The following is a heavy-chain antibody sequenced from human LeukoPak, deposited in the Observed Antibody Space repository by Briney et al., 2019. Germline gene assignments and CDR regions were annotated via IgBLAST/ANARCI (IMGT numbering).Heavy chain of an antibody. CDR3: ARVLAIFGLDTTDFYMDV. Sequence: SETLSLPCALSGASISSHYWSWIRQPPGKGLEWIGYTSGSISDNPSLKSRVAVSVDPSQNQVSLSLTSVTAADTAVYYCARVLAIFGLDTTDFYMDVWGKGTTVTVSS. V-gene: IGHV4-59*11. D-gene: IGHD3/OR15-3a*01. CDR1: GASISSHY. CDR2: TSGSI. J-gene: IGHJ6*03.